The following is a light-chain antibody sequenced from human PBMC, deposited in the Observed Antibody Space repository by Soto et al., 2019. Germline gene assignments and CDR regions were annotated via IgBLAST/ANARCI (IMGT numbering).Light chain of an antibody. J-gene: IGKJ4*01. Sequence: EIVLTQSPGTLSLSPGERATLSCRASQSVSSYLAWYQQKPGQAPRLLIYGASSRATSIPDRFSGSVFGTDFTLTISRLEPEDFAVYYCQQYGSSPLTFGGGTKVDIK. CDR3: QQYGSSPLT. CDR1: QSVSSY. V-gene: IGKV3-20*01. CDR2: GAS.